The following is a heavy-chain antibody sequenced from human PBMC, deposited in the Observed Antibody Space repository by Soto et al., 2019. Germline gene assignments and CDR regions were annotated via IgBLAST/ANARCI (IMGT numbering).Heavy chain of an antibody. Sequence: GGSLRLSCAASGFTFSSYAMHWVPQAPGKGLEWVAVISYDGSNKYYADSVKGRFTISRDNSKNTLYLQMNSLRAEDTAVYYCARVELLAAAGGWDYWGQGTLVTVSS. CDR3: ARVELLAAAGGWDY. J-gene: IGHJ4*02. CDR1: GFTFSSYA. D-gene: IGHD6-13*01. V-gene: IGHV3-30-3*01. CDR2: ISYDGSNK.